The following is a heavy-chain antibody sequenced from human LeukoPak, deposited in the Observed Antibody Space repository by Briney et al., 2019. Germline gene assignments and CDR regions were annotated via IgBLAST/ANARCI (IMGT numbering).Heavy chain of an antibody. J-gene: IGHJ4*02. CDR1: GFTVSSNY. V-gene: IGHV3-53*01. CDR3: AKDRFSGSYQAY. CDR2: IYSGGST. D-gene: IGHD1-26*01. Sequence: GGSLRLSCAASGFTVSSNYMSWVRQAPGKGLEWVSVIYSGGSTYYADSVKGRFTISRDNSKNTLYLQMNSLRAEDTAVYYCAKDRFSGSYQAYWGQGTLVTVSS.